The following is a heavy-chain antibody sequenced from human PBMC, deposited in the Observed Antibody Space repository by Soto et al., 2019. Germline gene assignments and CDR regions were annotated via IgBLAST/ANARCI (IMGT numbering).Heavy chain of an antibody. V-gene: IGHV4-39*01. CDR3: ASPLGLDQQLVHHAFDI. CDR1: GGSINRSTHY. J-gene: IGHJ3*02. CDR2: IYYSGST. D-gene: IGHD6-13*01. Sequence: PSETLSLTCTVSGGSINRSTHYWGWIRQPPGKGLEWIGSIYYSGSTYYNPSLKSRVTISVDTSKNQFSLKLSSVTAADTAVYYCASPLGLDQQLVHHAFDIWGQGTMVTVSS.